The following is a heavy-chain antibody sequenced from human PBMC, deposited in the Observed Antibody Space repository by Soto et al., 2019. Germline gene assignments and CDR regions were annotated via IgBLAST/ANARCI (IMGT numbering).Heavy chain of an antibody. Sequence: YYWSWLRQHPGKGLECIGHIHYSGSTDYNPSLKSRVSISLDTSKNLLSLRLPSVTAADTAVYYCARGHAFDIWGQGTQVTVS. CDR1: YY. J-gene: IGHJ3*02. V-gene: IGHV4-31*02. CDR3: ARGHAFDI. CDR2: IHYSGST.